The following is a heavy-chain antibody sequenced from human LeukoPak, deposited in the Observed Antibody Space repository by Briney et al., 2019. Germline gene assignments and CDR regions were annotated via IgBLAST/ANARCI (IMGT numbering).Heavy chain of an antibody. V-gene: IGHV2-5*02. J-gene: IGHJ3*02. CDR2: LYGDEGNGHK. D-gene: IGHD2-8*02. CDR1: GFSLNRVA. CDR3: AHRLRYCTGGLCYSAFDI. Sequence: SGPTLVNPTQTLTLTCTYSGFSLNRVAVGWVRQAPGKALEWLSVLYGDEGNGHKRYSPSLKTRASISKDTSRGQVVLTLNNVAPVDTATYYCAHRLRYCTGGLCYSAFDIWGQGTVVTVSS.